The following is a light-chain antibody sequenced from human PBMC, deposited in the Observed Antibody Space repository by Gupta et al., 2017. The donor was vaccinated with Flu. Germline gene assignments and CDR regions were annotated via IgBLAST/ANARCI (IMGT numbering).Light chain of an antibody. V-gene: IGLV3-1*01. CDR2: EDI. CDR1: KLGDKY. CDR3: QAWDSGTCV. Sequence: SYELTQPPSVSVSPGQTASITCSGDKLGDKYVCWYRQKPGQSPGKVIYEDIKRPSGIPERFSGSNSGTTATLTISGTQAMDESDYYCQAWDSGTCVFGGGTKLTGL. J-gene: IGLJ2*01.